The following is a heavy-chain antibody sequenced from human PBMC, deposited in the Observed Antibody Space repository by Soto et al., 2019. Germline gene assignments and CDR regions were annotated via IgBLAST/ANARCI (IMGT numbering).Heavy chain of an antibody. D-gene: IGHD3-3*01. CDR3: ARVTDYDFWSGYLDV. Sequence: GPSVKVSCKASGGTFSSYAISWVRQAPGQGLEWMGGIIPIFGTANYAQKFQGRVTITADESTSTAYMELSSLRSEDTAVYYCARVTDYDFWSGYLDVWGQGTTVTVSS. CDR1: GGTFSSYA. V-gene: IGHV1-69*13. CDR2: IIPIFGTA. J-gene: IGHJ6*02.